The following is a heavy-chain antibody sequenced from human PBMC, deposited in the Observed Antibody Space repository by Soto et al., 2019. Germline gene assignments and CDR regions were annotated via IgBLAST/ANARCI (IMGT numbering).Heavy chain of an antibody. CDR2: ISSSGSTI. CDR3: AKRGAKGYCTNGVCGDYFDY. D-gene: IGHD2-8*01. V-gene: IGHV3-11*01. Sequence: QVQLVESGGGLVKPGGSLRLSCAASGFTFSDYYMSWIRQAPGKGLEWVSYISSSGSTIYYADSVKGRFTISRDNAKNSLYLQMNSLRAEDTAVYYCAKRGAKGYCTNGVCGDYFDYWGQGTLVTVSS. CDR1: GFTFSDYY. J-gene: IGHJ4*02.